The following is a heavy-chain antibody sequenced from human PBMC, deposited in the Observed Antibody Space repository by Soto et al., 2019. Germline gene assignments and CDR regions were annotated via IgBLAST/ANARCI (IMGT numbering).Heavy chain of an antibody. CDR1: GFTFSSYG. J-gene: IGHJ4*02. Sequence: GGSLRLSCAASGFTFSSYGMHWVRQAPGKGLEWVAVISYDGSNKYYADSVKGRFTISRDNSKNTLYLQMNSLRAEDTAVYYCAKILVPAATYYFDYWGQGTLVTVSS. CDR2: ISYDGSNK. CDR3: AKILVPAATYYFDY. D-gene: IGHD2-2*01. V-gene: IGHV3-30*18.